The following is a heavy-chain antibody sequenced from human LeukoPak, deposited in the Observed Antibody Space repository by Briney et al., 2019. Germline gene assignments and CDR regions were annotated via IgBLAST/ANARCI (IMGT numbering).Heavy chain of an antibody. CDR3: ARYSSGSCYDY. Sequence: PGGSLRLSCAASGFTFTTYAMHWVRQAPGRGLEYVSAISTDGGGTYYANSVKGRFTISRDNSKNTLYPQMGSLRVEDMAVYYCARYSSGSCYDYWGQGTLVTVSS. CDR2: ISTDGGGT. CDR1: GFTFTTYA. D-gene: IGHD6-13*01. V-gene: IGHV3-64*01. J-gene: IGHJ4*02.